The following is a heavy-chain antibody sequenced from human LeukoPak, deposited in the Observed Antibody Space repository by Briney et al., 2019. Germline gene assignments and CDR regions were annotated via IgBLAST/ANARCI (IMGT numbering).Heavy chain of an antibody. CDR2: IRYDGSNK. J-gene: IGHJ4*02. Sequence: GGSLRLSCAASGFTFSSYGMHWVRQAPGKGLEWVAFIRYDGSNKYYADSVKGRFTISRDNSKNTLYLQMNSLRAEDTAVYYCAKDAYSYGSYYFDYWGQGTLVTVSS. D-gene: IGHD5-18*01. CDR1: GFTFSSYG. V-gene: IGHV3-30*02. CDR3: AKDAYSYGSYYFDY.